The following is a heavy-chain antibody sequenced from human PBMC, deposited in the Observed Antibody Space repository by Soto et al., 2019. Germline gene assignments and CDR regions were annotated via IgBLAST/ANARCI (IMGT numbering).Heavy chain of an antibody. Sequence: QLQLQESGPGLVKPSETLSLTCTVSGDSISTSSYYWVWIRQPPGKGLEWIGTVNYGGTTYYNPFLKSLVTMSVDTSKNQFSLKLSSVTAADTAVYYCEASHSSGWFRGNYWGQGTLVTVSS. D-gene: IGHD6-19*01. CDR1: GDSISTSSYY. CDR2: VNYGGTT. CDR3: EASHSSGWFRGNY. J-gene: IGHJ4*02. V-gene: IGHV4-39*01.